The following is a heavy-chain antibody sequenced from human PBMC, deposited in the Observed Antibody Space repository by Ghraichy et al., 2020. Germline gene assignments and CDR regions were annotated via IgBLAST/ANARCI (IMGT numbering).Heavy chain of an antibody. CDR1: GGSISSYY. D-gene: IGHD5-24*01. J-gene: IGHJ5*02. Sequence: SQTLSLTCTVSGGSISSYYWSWIRQPPGKGLEWIGYIYTSGSTNYNPSLKSRVTISVDTSKNQFSLKLSSVTAADTAVYYCARTRTVATMRTEHSFDPWGQGTLVTVSS. CDR3: ARTRTVATMRTEHSFDP. V-gene: IGHV4-4*09. CDR2: IYTSGST.